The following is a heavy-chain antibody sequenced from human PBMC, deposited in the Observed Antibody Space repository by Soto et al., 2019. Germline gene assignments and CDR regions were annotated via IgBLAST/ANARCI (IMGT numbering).Heavy chain of an antibody. CDR3: ARAPRLYYDILTGYSYYYYYGMDV. CDR1: GGSISSGGYY. J-gene: IGHJ6*02. CDR2: IYYSGST. Sequence: NPSETLSLTCTVSGGSISSGGYYWSWIRQHPGKGLEWIGYIYYSGSTYYNPSLKSRVTISVDTSKNQFSLKLSSVTAADTAVYYCARAPRLYYDILTGYSYYYYYGMDVWGQGTTVTVSS. V-gene: IGHV4-31*03. D-gene: IGHD3-9*01.